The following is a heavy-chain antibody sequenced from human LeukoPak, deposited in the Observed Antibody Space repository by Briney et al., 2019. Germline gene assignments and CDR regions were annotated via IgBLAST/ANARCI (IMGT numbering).Heavy chain of an antibody. CDR3: AKDRSYCSSTSCYAGWFDP. Sequence: PGGSLRLSCAASGFTFSSYGMHWVRQAPGKGLEWVAVISYDGSNKYYADSVKGRFTISRDNSKNTLYLQMNSPRAEDTAVYYCAKDRSYCSSTSCYAGWFDPWGQGTLVTVSS. V-gene: IGHV3-30*18. CDR1: GFTFSSYG. J-gene: IGHJ5*02. CDR2: ISYDGSNK. D-gene: IGHD2-2*01.